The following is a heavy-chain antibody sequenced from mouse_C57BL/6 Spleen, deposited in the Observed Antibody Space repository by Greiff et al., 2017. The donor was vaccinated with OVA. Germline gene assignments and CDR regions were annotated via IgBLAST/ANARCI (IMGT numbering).Heavy chain of an antibody. CDR2: ISDGGSYT. J-gene: IGHJ4*01. D-gene: IGHD2-1*01. V-gene: IGHV5-4*01. Sequence: EVKLMESGGGLVKPGGSLKLSCAASGFTFSSYAMSWVRQTPEKRLEWVATISDGGSYTYYPDNVQGRFTISRDNAKNNLYLQISQLKSEDTAMYYCARDRGNYGYAMDYWGQGTSVTVSS. CDR1: GFTFSSYA. CDR3: ARDRGNYGYAMDY.